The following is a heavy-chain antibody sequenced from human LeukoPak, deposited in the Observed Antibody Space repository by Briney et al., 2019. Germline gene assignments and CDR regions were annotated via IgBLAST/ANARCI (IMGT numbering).Heavy chain of an antibody. J-gene: IGHJ6*03. V-gene: IGHV4-34*01. CDR2: INHSGST. CDR1: GGPFSGYY. CDR3: ARGRGDIVVVPAAQETAENMDV. D-gene: IGHD2-2*01. Sequence: SETLSLTCAVYGGPFSGYYWSWIRQPPGKGLEWIGEINHSGSTNYNPSLKSRVTISVDTSKNQFSLKLSSVTAADTAVYYCARGRGDIVVVPAAQETAENMDVWGKGTTVTVSS.